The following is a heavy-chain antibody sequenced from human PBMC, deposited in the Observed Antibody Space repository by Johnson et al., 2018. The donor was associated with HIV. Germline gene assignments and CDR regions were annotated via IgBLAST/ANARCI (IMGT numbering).Heavy chain of an antibody. J-gene: IGHJ3*02. Sequence: VQLVESGGGLVQPGGSLRLSCAASGFTFTSYWMSWVRQAPGKGLAWVANIKQDGSEKYYVDSLKGRFTISRDNAKNSLYLQMNSLRAEDTAVYYCATFGGGSFHAFDIWGQGTMVTVSS. CDR3: ATFGGGSFHAFDI. V-gene: IGHV3-7*03. D-gene: IGHD1-26*01. CDR1: GFTFTSYW. CDR2: IKQDGSEK.